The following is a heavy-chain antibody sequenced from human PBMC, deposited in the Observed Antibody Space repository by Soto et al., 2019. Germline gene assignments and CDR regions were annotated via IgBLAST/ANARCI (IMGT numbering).Heavy chain of an antibody. CDR1: GFTFSDHY. J-gene: IGHJ6*02. V-gene: IGHV3-72*01. CDR2: TRNKANSYTT. D-gene: IGHD4-17*01. Sequence: AVGSLRLSCAASGFTFSDHYMDWVRQAPGKGLEWVGRTRNKANSYTTEYAASVKGRFTISRDDSKNSLYLQMNSLKTEDTAVYYCARLTTVTPNAYYYGMDVWGQGTTVTVSS. CDR3: ARLTTVTPNAYYYGMDV.